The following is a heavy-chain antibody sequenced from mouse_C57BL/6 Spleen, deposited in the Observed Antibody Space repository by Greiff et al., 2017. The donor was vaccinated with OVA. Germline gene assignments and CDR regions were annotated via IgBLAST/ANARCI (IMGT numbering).Heavy chain of an antibody. Sequence: EVKLVESGGGLVQPGGSMKLSCAASGFTFSDAWMDWVRQSPEKGLEWVAEIRNKANNHATYYAVSVKGRFTISRDDSKTSVYLQMNSLRAEDTGIYYCTSRLITTVVATDYWGQGTTLTVSS. CDR3: TSRLITTVVATDY. CDR1: GFTFSDAW. J-gene: IGHJ2*01. V-gene: IGHV6-6*01. CDR2: IRNKANNHAT. D-gene: IGHD1-1*01.